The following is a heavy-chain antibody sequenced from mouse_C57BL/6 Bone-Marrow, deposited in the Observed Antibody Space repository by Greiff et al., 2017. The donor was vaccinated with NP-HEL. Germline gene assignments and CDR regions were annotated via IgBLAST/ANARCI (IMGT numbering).Heavy chain of an antibody. Sequence: EVKVIESGGGLVQPGGSLKLSCAASGIDFSRYWMSWVRRAPGKGLEWIGEINPDSSTINYAPSLKDKFIISRDNAKNTLYLQMSKVRSEDTALYYCASYDGYPYYAMDYWGQGTSVTVSS. CDR2: INPDSSTI. CDR1: GIDFSRYW. D-gene: IGHD2-3*01. CDR3: ASYDGYPYYAMDY. V-gene: IGHV4-1*01. J-gene: IGHJ4*01.